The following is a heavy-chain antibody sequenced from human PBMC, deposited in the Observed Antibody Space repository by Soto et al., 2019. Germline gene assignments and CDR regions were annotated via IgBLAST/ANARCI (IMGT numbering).Heavy chain of an antibody. CDR3: ARTDCSSTSCYSYYYYGMDV. CDR2: INPGNGDT. CDR1: GYSFTKYG. Sequence: QVQLVQSGTEVKKPGASVKVSCKTSGYSFTKYGLHWVRQAPGQRLEWMGWINPGNGDTKYSQKFQGRVTITRHTTATTAYMELSSLISEDSAVFYCARTDCSSTSCYSYYYYGMDVWGQGTTVTVSS. V-gene: IGHV1-3*01. D-gene: IGHD2-2*01. J-gene: IGHJ6*02.